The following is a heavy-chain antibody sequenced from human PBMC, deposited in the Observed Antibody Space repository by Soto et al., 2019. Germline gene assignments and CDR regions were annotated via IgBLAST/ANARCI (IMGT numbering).Heavy chain of an antibody. D-gene: IGHD3-3*01. V-gene: IGHV3-23*01. CDR3: AKREFLEWVVFSPYAFDF. Sequence: EVQLLESGGGLVQPGGSLRLSCAASGFTFSSYAMSWVRQAPGKGLEWVSAISGSGGSTYYADSVKGRFTISRDNSKHTLYLQMSSLGAEYTALYYCAKREFLEWVVFSPYAFDFWGQGTMVTVAS. J-gene: IGHJ3*01. CDR1: GFTFSSYA. CDR2: ISGSGGST.